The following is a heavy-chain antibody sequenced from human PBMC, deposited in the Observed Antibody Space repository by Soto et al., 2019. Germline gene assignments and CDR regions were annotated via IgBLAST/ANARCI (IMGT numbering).Heavy chain of an antibody. Sequence: ASVKVSCKASGYTFTSYGISWVRQAPGQGLEWMGGISAYNGNTNYAQKLQGRVTMTTDTSRSTAYKELRSLRSDDTAVYYCARDLKVGYKPTVVGATVLGYWGQ. V-gene: IGHV1-18*01. D-gene: IGHD1-26*01. J-gene: IGHJ4*01. CDR2: ISAYNGNT. CDR1: GYTFTSYG. CDR3: ARDLKVGYKPTVVGATVLGY.